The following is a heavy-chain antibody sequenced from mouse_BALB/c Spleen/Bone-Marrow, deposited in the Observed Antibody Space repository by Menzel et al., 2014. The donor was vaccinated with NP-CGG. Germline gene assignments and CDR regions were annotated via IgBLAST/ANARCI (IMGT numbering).Heavy chain of an antibody. CDR2: IIPRNEYI. V-gene: IGHV1-4*02. CDR1: GYTFTSYR. J-gene: IGHJ3*01. Sequence: VKVVESGAELARPGASVKMSCKASGYTFTSYRIQWVKQRPGQGLEWIGYIIPRNEYIDYNQKFKDKTTLTADKSSSTASIQLSSLTSDESGVFYYAREARNDYWLHNWGQGTLVTVSS. D-gene: IGHD2-13*01. CDR3: AREARNDYWLHN.